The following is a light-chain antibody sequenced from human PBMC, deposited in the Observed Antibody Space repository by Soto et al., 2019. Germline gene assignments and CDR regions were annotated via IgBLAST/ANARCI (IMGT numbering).Light chain of an antibody. CDR2: GVS. Sequence: IVLTQSPATLSLSPGDIATLSCRASQSVSSYLAWYQQKPGQAPRLLLYGVSNRATGIPARFSGSGSGTDFTLTISSLQPEDFATYYCQQVNNYPLTFGGGTKVDIK. CDR3: QQVNNYPLT. V-gene: IGKV3-11*01. J-gene: IGKJ4*01. CDR1: QSVSSY.